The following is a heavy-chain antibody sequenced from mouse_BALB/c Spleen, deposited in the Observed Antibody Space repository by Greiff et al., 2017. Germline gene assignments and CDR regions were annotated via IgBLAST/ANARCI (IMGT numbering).Heavy chain of an antibody. CDR1: GFSLTDYG. V-gene: IGHV2-6-5*01. CDR2: IWGGGST. CDR3: AKHYYGSSYYFDY. J-gene: IGHJ2*01. D-gene: IGHD1-2*01. Sequence: VKLQESGPGLVAPSQSLSITCTVSGFSLTDYGVSWIRQPPGKGLEWLGVIWGGGSTYYNSALKSRLSISKDNSKSQVFLKMNSLQTDDTAMYYCAKHYYGSSYYFDYWGQGTTLTVSS.